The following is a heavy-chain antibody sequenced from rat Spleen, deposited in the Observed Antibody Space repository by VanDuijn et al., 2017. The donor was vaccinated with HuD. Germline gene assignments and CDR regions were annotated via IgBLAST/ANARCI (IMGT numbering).Heavy chain of an antibody. CDR2: IGYDGGNN. CDR1: GSTFSSFA. V-gene: IGHV5-29*01. J-gene: IGHJ2*01. D-gene: IGHD4-3*01. Sequence: EVQLVESDGGLVQPGRSLKLPFAASGSTFSSFAMAWVRQAPTQVLEWVAPIGYDGGNNYYRDSVKGRFTISRNNAKSSLYLQMDSVRSEDKSTDYCAKDSGEGFDYWGQGVMVTVSS. CDR3: AKDSGEGFDY.